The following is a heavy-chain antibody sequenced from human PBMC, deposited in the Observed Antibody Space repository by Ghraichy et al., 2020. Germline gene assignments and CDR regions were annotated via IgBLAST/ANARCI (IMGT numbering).Heavy chain of an antibody. V-gene: IGHV4-39*01. D-gene: IGHD6-13*01. CDR3: ARLRYTGSWAVPYYFDY. Sequence: GSLRLSCTISGGSISSSTYYWGWIRQPPGKGLEWIGTIYYSGSTYYNPSLRSRVTISIDTSKNQFSLKLTSETAADTAVYYCARLRYTGSWAVPYYFDYWGQGTLVTVSS. J-gene: IGHJ4*02. CDR1: GGSISSSTYY. CDR2: IYYSGST.